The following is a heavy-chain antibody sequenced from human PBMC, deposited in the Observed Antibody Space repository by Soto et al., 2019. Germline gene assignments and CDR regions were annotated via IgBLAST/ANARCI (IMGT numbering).Heavy chain of an antibody. CDR3: ARGSFVLMVYAIARFDY. D-gene: IGHD2-8*01. V-gene: IGHV1-2*02. J-gene: IGHJ4*02. Sequence: GAPVKVSCKASGYTFTGYYMHWVLQAPGQGLEWMGWINPNSGGTNYAQKFQGRVTMTRDTSISTAYMELSRLRSDDTAVYYCARGSFVLMVYAIARFDYWGQGTLVTVSS. CDR2: INPNSGGT. CDR1: GYTFTGYY.